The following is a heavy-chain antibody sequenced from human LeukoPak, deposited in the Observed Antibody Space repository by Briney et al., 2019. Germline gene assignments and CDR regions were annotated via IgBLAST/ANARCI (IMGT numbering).Heavy chain of an antibody. J-gene: IGHJ5*02. CDR1: GYSISSGYY. Sequence: PSETLSLTCTVSGYSISSGYYWGWIRQPPGKGLEWIGSIYHSGSTYYNPSLKSRVTISVDTSKNQFSLKLSSVTAADTAVYYCARYGINWFDPWGQGTLVTVSS. D-gene: IGHD1-26*01. CDR3: ARYGINWFDP. V-gene: IGHV4-38-2*02. CDR2: IYHSGST.